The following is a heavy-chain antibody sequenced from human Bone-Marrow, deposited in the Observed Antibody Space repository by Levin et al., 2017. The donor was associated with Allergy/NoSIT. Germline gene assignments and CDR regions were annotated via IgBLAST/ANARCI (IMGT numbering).Heavy chain of an antibody. Sequence: SETLSLTCTVSGDSISSSRFYWGWIRQPPGKGLEWIGSVHYSGTTYYNPSLKSRVTISEDTPKNQFSLKLTSVTAADTAVYYCARVTETEMGRPSDIDSWGQGTLVTVSS. CDR3: ARVTETEMGRPSDIDS. V-gene: IGHV4-39*07. CDR1: GDSISSSRFY. J-gene: IGHJ4*02. D-gene: IGHD3-10*01. CDR2: VHYSGTT.